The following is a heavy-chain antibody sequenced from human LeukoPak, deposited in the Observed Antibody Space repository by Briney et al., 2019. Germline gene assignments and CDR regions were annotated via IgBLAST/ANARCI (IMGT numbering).Heavy chain of an antibody. CDR3: GMSGDRVPLQDDVFDV. J-gene: IGHJ3*01. Sequence: GESLKISCKVSGYSFTSYCIGWVRQMPGKGLEWMWIIYLVDSAPTYSPSFQVQVTISVDKSINTAYLQWSSLQASDTAMYYCGMSGDRVPLQDDVFDVWGQGTMVTVST. CDR1: GYSFTSYC. D-gene: IGHD1-26*01. V-gene: IGHV5-51*01. CDR2: IYLVDSAP.